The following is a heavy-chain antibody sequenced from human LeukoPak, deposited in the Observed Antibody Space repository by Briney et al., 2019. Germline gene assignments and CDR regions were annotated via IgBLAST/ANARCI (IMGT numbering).Heavy chain of an antibody. V-gene: IGHV7-4-1*02. D-gene: IGHD2-15*01. CDR3: ARDQSGGSPQGCYYGMDV. CDR2: INTNTGNP. CDR1: GYTSTSYA. Sequence: ASVKVSCKASGYTSTSYAMNWVRQAPGQGLEWMGWINTNTGNPTYAQGFTGRFVFSLDTSVSTAYLQISSLKAEDTAVYYCARDQSGGSPQGCYYGMDVWGQGTTVTVSS. J-gene: IGHJ6*02.